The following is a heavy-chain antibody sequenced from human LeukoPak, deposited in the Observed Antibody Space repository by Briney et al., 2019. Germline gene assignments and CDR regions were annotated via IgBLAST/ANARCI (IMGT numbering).Heavy chain of an antibody. D-gene: IGHD3-22*01. CDR3: AREGDYYDSSGYEAPDAFDI. CDR2: SNPNSGGT. CDR1: GYTFTSYG. J-gene: IGHJ3*02. V-gene: IGHV1-2*02. Sequence: ASVKVSCKASGYTFTSYGISWVRQAPGQGLEWMGWSNPNSGGTNYAQKFQGRVTMTRDTSISTAYMELSRLRSDDTAVYYCAREGDYYDSSGYEAPDAFDIWGQGTMVTVSS.